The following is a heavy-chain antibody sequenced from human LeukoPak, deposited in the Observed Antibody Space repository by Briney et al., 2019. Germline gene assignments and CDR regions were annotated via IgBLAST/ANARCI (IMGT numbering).Heavy chain of an antibody. CDR3: ARDHYDFWSGYYYYYYGMDV. CDR1: GGSISSSNW. CDR2: IYHSGST. V-gene: IGHV4-4*02. Sequence: SETLSLTCAVSGGSISSSNWWSWVRQPPGKGLEWIGEIYHSGSTNYNPSLKSQVTISVDKSKNQFSLKLSSVTAADTAVYYCARDHYDFWSGYYYYYYGMDVWGQGTTVTVSS. J-gene: IGHJ6*02. D-gene: IGHD3-3*01.